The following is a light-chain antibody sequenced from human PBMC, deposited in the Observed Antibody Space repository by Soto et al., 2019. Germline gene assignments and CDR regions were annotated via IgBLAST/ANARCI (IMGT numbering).Light chain of an antibody. CDR3: QVYGPSPPIT. Sequence: EIVLTQSPATLSHFPGDRVTLSCTASQYINTRLAWYQHRPGQAPRLLVYQTSSRATGIPDRFTGSGSGADFTPTISRLEPEDFAVYYCQVYGPSPPITFGQGTRVEIK. J-gene: IGKJ5*01. CDR1: QYINTR. CDR2: QTS. V-gene: IGKV3-20*01.